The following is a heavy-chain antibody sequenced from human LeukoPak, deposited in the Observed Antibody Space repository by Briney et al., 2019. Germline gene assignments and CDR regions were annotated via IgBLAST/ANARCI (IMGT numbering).Heavy chain of an antibody. V-gene: IGHV1-8*01. CDR3: ARDLLVGTYFDY. D-gene: IGHD1-26*01. Sequence: ASVKVSCKASGYTFTSYDINWVRQATGQGLEWMGWMNPNSGNTGYAQKFQGRVTMTRNTSISTAYMELSSLRSEDTAVYYCARDLLVGTYFDYWGQGTLVTVSS. CDR2: MNPNSGNT. CDR1: GYTFTSYD. J-gene: IGHJ4*02.